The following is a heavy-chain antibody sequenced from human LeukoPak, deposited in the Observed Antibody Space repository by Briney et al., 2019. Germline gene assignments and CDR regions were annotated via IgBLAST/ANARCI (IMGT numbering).Heavy chain of an antibody. J-gene: IGHJ4*02. CDR1: GFTFSSYA. CDR3: ANRASQRYSGSLGALVDY. CDR2: ISGSGGST. Sequence: PGGSLRLSCAASGFTFSSYAMSWVRQAPGKGLEWVSAISGSGGSTYYADSVKGRFTISRDNSKNTLYLQMNSLRAEDTAVYYCANRASQRYSGSLGALVDYWGQGTLVTVSS. V-gene: IGHV3-23*01. D-gene: IGHD1-26*01.